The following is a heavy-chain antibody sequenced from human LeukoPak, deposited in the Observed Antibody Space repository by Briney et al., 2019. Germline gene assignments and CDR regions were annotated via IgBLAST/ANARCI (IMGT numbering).Heavy chain of an antibody. V-gene: IGHV1-69*01. D-gene: IGHD3-3*01. CDR1: GGTFSSYA. J-gene: IGHJ3*02. CDR3: ARDRGLYYDFWSGYLSNDAFDI. Sequence: GSSVKVSCKASGGTFSSYAISWVRQAPGQGLEWMGGIIPIFGTANYAQKFQGRVTITADESTSTAYMELSSLRSEDTAVYYCARDRGLYYDFWSGYLSNDAFDIWGQGTMVTVSS. CDR2: IIPIFGTA.